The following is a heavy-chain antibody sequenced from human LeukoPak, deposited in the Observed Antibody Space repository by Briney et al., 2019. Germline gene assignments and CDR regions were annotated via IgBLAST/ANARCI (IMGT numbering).Heavy chain of an antibody. D-gene: IGHD6-6*01. Sequence: KSSETLSLTCIVSGDSISSSSYSWGWIRRPPGKGLEWVGSLSNTGSTYHNPSLRSRLTISVDMSKNQFSLRLSSVTAADTAVYYCARYSSSSEFDPWGQGTLVTVSS. CDR3: ARYSSSSEFDP. CDR2: LSNTGST. J-gene: IGHJ5*02. CDR1: GDSISSSSYS. V-gene: IGHV4-39*07.